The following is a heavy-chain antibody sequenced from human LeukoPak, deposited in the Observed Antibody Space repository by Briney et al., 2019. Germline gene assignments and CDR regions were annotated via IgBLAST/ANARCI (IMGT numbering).Heavy chain of an antibody. CDR2: IYYSGST. CDR3: ARGNAGVTPFDY. J-gene: IGHJ4*02. V-gene: IGHV4-30-4*08. D-gene: IGHD2-8*01. Sequence: SQTLSLTCTVSGGSISSGDYYWSWIRQPPGKGLEWIGYIYYSGSTYYNPSLKSRVTISVDTSKNQFSLKLSSVTAADTAVYYCARGNAGVTPFDYWGQGTLVTVSS. CDR1: GGSISSGDYY.